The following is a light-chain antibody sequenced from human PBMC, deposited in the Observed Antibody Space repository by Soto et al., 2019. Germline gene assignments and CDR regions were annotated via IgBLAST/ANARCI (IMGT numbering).Light chain of an antibody. J-gene: IGLJ3*02. Sequence: QAVVTQEPSLTVSPGGTVTLTCASSTEAVTSDYYPNWVQQKPGQAPTTLIYSTSNKHSWTPARFSGSLLGGKAALTLSGVQPEDEAEYYCLLYNDGAQPNWVFGGGTKLTVL. CDR2: STS. CDR1: TEAVTSDYY. CDR3: LLYNDGAQPNWV. V-gene: IGLV7-43*01.